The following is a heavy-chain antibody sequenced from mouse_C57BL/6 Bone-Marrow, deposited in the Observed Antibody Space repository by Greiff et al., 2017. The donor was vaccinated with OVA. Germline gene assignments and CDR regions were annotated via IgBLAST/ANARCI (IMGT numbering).Heavy chain of an antibody. J-gene: IGHJ3*01. CDR2: INPSTGGT. Sequence: VQLKESGPELVKPGASVKISCKASGYSFTGYYMHWVKQSSEKSLEWIGEINPSTGGTSYNQKFKGKATLTVDKSSSTAYMQLKSLTSEDSAVYYCARRWSYDYDAWLAYWGQGTLVTVSA. CDR1: GYSFTGYY. D-gene: IGHD2-4*01. CDR3: ARRWSYDYDAWLAY. V-gene: IGHV1-43*01.